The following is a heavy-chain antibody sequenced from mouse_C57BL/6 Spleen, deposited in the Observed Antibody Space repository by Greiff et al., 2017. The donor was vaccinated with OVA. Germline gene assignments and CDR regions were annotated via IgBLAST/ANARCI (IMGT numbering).Heavy chain of an antibody. CDR2: IDPSDSYT. CDR1: GYTFTSYW. Sequence: VQLQQPGAELVMPGASVKLSCKASGYTFTSYWMHWVKQRPGQGLEWIGEIDPSDSYTNYNQKFKGKSTLTVDKSSSTAYMQLSSLTSEDSAVYYCARGAGHYYAMDYWGQGTSVTVSS. J-gene: IGHJ4*01. V-gene: IGHV1-69*01. CDR3: ARGAGHYYAMDY.